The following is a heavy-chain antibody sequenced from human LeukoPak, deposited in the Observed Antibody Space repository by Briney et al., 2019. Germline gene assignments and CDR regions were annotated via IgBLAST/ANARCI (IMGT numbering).Heavy chain of an antibody. V-gene: IGHV3-74*01. Sequence: GGSLRLSCAASGFSFSTYWMHWVRQAPGKGLVWVSRIKSDGSSTSYADFVKGRFTISRDNAKNTLSLQMNSLRADDTAVYYCARDPPGNYYDGSGYYSWGQGTLVTVSS. D-gene: IGHD3-22*01. CDR2: IKSDGSST. J-gene: IGHJ5*02. CDR1: GFSFSTYW. CDR3: ARDPPGNYYDGSGYYS.